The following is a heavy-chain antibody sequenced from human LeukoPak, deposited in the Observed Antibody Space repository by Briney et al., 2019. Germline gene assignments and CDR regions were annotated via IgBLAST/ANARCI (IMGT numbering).Heavy chain of an antibody. Sequence: ASVKVSCKASGYTFTSYFIHWVRQAPGQRLEWMGWINGGNGNTKYSQKFQGRVTITRDTSASTAYMELSSLGSEDTAVYYCTREDYWGQGTLVTVSP. CDR2: INGGNGNT. V-gene: IGHV1-3*01. CDR1: GYTFTSYF. J-gene: IGHJ4*02. CDR3: TREDY.